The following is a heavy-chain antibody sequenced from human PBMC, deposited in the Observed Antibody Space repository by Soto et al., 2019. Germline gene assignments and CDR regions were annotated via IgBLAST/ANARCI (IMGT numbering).Heavy chain of an antibody. J-gene: IGHJ6*02. Sequence: QVQFVQSGAEVKKPGASVKVSCEASGYTFSNYAIHWVRQAPGQRLEWMAWINAGNGDTKYSQNFQGRVTITRDTSASTAYMDLSSLRPEDPAVYYCARAPRSSGYYHYAMDVWGQGTTVTVS. CDR1: GYTFSNYA. CDR2: INAGNGDT. V-gene: IGHV1-3*01. D-gene: IGHD3-9*01. CDR3: ARAPRSSGYYHYAMDV.